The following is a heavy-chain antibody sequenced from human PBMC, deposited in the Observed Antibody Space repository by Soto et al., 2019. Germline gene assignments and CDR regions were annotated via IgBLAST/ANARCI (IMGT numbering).Heavy chain of an antibody. CDR3: VRGYRGFDY. V-gene: IGHV3-72*01. CDR2: SRNKANSYTT. D-gene: IGHD5-12*01. J-gene: IGHJ4*02. CDR1: GFTFSDRY. Sequence: EVQLVESGGGLVPPGGSLRLSCEVSGFTFSDRYMDWVRQGPGRGLEWVGRSRNKANSYTTEYATSVKGRFTVSRDDSKNLFFLQMNSLKTEDTAVYYCVRGYRGFDYWCQGALVTVSS.